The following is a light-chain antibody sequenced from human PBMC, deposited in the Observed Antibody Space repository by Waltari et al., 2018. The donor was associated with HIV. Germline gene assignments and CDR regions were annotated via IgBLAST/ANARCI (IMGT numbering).Light chain of an antibody. CDR3: QQYSDVPYT. CDR2: WAY. J-gene: IGKJ2*01. CDR1: QSLLYSSNNRNY. Sequence: VVTQSPDSLAVSLGERATLPCQSNQSLLYSSNNRNYLAWYQQKAGQRPKLLIYWAYIRESGVPDRFSGSGSETDFPLTISSLQAEDVAVYYCQQYSDVPYTFGQGTKLEIK. V-gene: IGKV4-1*01.